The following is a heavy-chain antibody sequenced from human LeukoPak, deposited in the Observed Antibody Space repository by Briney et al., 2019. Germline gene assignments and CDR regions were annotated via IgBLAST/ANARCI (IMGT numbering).Heavy chain of an antibody. D-gene: IGHD2-2*03. J-gene: IGHJ4*02. CDR2: ISYSGST. V-gene: IGHV4-39*01. Sequence: SETLSLTCTVSGGSISRSYYYWGWIRQPPGKGLEWIGSISYSGSTYYNPSLKSRVTIPVDTSKNQFSLKLSSVTAADTAVYYCARHSRLDKSSLSWADYWGQGTLVTVSS. CDR1: GGSISRSYYY. CDR3: ARHSRLDKSSLSWADY.